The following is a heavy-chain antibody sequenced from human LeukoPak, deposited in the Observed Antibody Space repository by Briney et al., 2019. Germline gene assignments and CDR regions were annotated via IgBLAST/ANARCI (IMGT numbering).Heavy chain of an antibody. CDR3: ARSGFSYYYYYMDV. CDR2: INHSGST. J-gene: IGHJ6*03. CDR1: GGSFSGYY. D-gene: IGHD3-10*01. V-gene: IGHV4-34*01. Sequence: PSETLSLTCAVYGGSFSGYYWGWIRQPPGKGLEWIGEINHSGSTNYNPSLKSRVTISVDTSKNQFSLKLSSVTAADTAVYYCARSGFSYYYYYMDVWGKGTTVTVSS.